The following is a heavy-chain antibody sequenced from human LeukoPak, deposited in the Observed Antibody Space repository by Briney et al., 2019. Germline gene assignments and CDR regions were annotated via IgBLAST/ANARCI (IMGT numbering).Heavy chain of an antibody. CDR1: GFTFSSYA. Sequence: GGSLRLSCAASGFTFSSYAMSWVRQAPGKGLEWVPAISGSGGSTYYADSVKGRFTISRDNSKNTLYPQMNSLRAEDTAVYYCAKYYDILTGYLYPDYWGQGTLVTVSS. CDR2: ISGSGGST. D-gene: IGHD3-9*01. CDR3: AKYYDILTGYLYPDY. J-gene: IGHJ4*02. V-gene: IGHV3-23*01.